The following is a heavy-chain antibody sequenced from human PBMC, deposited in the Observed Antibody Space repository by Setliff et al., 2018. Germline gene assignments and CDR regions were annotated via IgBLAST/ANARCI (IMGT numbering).Heavy chain of an antibody. J-gene: IGHJ4*02. D-gene: IGHD3-22*01. V-gene: IGHV4-34*01. CDR2: INHSGSP. CDR3: RVWVDMIEVDS. CDR1: GGFTSSFY. Sequence: PSETLSLTCTISGGFTSSFYWSWIRQPPGKGLEWLGEINHSGSPNYNPSLKSRVTMSVDTSKNQFSLKLTSVTAADTAVYYCRVWVDMIEVDSWAQGTLVTVSS.